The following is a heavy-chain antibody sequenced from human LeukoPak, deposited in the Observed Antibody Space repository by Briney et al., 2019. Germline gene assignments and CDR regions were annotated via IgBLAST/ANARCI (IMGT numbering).Heavy chain of an antibody. Sequence: GGSLRLSCAASGFFFSDYGMSWVRQTPGKGLEWVAAISGTGGNTYYADSVKGRFTISRGNSKNTLYLRINSLRAEDTAVYYCAKDTFVVVTEFDSWGQGTLVTVSS. CDR3: AKDTFVVVTEFDS. D-gene: IGHD2-21*02. CDR2: ISGTGGNT. CDR1: GFFFSDYG. J-gene: IGHJ4*02. V-gene: IGHV3-23*01.